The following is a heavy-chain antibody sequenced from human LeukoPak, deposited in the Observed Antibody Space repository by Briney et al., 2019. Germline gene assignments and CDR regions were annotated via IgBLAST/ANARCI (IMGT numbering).Heavy chain of an antibody. CDR1: GFTFSSYA. Sequence: GGSLRLSCAASGFTFSSYAISWVRQAPGKGLEWVSAISGSGGSTYYADSVKGRFTISRDNSKNTLYLQMNSLRAEDTAVYYCANLPSSGSKAYWGQGTLVTVSS. CDR3: ANLPSSGSKAY. D-gene: IGHD3-22*01. J-gene: IGHJ4*02. V-gene: IGHV3-23*01. CDR2: ISGSGGST.